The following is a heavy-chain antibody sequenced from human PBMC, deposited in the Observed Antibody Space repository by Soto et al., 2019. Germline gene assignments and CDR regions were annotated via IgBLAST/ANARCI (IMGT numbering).Heavy chain of an antibody. CDR3: AKDSGIAAAGLWFDP. D-gene: IGHD6-13*01. J-gene: IGHJ5*02. V-gene: IGHV3-23*01. CDR1: GFTFSSYA. CDR2: ISGSGGST. Sequence: EVQLLESGGGLVQPGGSLRLSCAASGFTFSSYAMSWVRQAPGKGLEWVSAISGSGGSTYYADSVQGRFTISRDNSKNTLYLQMNSLRAADTAVYYCAKDSGIAAAGLWFDPWGQGTLVTVSS.